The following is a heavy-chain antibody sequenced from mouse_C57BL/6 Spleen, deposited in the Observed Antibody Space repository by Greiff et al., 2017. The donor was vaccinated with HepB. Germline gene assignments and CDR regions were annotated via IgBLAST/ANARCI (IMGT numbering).Heavy chain of an antibody. CDR3: ARLDYGSSPYYFDY. J-gene: IGHJ2*01. D-gene: IGHD1-1*01. CDR2: IDPSDSYT. CDR1: GYTFTSYW. Sequence: QVQLQQPGAELVMPGASVKLSCKASGYTFTSYWMHWVKQRPGQGLEWIGEIDPSDSYTNYNQKFKGKSTLTVDKSSSTAYMQLSSLTSEDSAVYYSARLDYGSSPYYFDYWGQGTTLTVSS. V-gene: IGHV1-69*01.